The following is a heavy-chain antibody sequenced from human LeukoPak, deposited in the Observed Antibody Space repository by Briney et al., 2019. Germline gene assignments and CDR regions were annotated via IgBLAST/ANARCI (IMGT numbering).Heavy chain of an antibody. CDR2: IKGDGSGK. J-gene: IGHJ4*02. D-gene: IGHD1-1*01. CDR1: DFNFRSNW. CDR3: AKEGDWNLDY. Sequence: GGSLRLSCVASDFNFRSNWMDWVRQAPGKGLEWVANIKGDGSGKNYVDPVKGRFSISRDNAKNSLYLEMNSLRAEDTGAYYCAKEGDWNLDYWGQGALVTVSS. V-gene: IGHV3-7*04.